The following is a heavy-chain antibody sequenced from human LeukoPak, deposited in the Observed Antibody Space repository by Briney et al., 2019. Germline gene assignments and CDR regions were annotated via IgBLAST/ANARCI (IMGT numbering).Heavy chain of an antibody. Sequence: GGSLRLSCGASRFXFSSYVMHWVRQAPGKGLEWVALIWYDGDNKYYSDSVKGRFTISRDNSKNTLYLQMNSLRAEDTAVYYCAKARATYLYDTSGYSALDYWGQGTLVTVSS. D-gene: IGHD3-22*01. J-gene: IGHJ4*02. CDR2: IWYDGDNK. CDR3: AKARATYLYDTSGYSALDY. CDR1: RFXFSSYV. V-gene: IGHV3-33*06.